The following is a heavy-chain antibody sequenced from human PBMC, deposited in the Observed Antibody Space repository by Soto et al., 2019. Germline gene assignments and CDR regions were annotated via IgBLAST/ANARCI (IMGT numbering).Heavy chain of an antibody. V-gene: IGHV3-23*01. CDR1: GFTFSSYA. CDR2: ISGSGGST. Sequence: SLRLSCAASGFTFSSYAMSWVRQAPGKGLEWVSAISGSGGSTYYADSVKGRFTISRDNSKNTLYLQMNSLRAEDTAVYYCAKDIKSGSYKKGYYWGQGTLVTVSS. J-gene: IGHJ4*02. D-gene: IGHD1-26*01. CDR3: AKDIKSGSYKKGYY.